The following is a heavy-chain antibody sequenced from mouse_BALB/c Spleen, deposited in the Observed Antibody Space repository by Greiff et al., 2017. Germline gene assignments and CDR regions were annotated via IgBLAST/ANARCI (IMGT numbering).Heavy chain of an antibody. CDR3: ASQRDYRYDGVYYAMDY. D-gene: IGHD2-14*01. Sequence: VKLVESGPDLVAPSQSLSITCTVSGFSLTSYGVHWVRQPPGKGLEWLVVIWSDGSTTYNSALKSRLSISKDNSMSQVFLKMNSLQTDDTAMYYCASQRDYRYDGVYYAMDYWGQGTSVTVSS. CDR2: IWSDGST. V-gene: IGHV2-6-2*01. CDR1: GFSLTSYG. J-gene: IGHJ4*01.